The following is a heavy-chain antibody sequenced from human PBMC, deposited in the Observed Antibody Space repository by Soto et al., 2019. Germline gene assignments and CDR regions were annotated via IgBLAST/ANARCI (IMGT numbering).Heavy chain of an antibody. V-gene: IGHV3-11*06. D-gene: IGHD5-18*01. CDR1: GFTFSDYY. J-gene: IGHJ4*02. CDR3: ARYIYGYVDY. Sequence: GGSLRLSCAASGFTFSDYYMSWIRQAPGKGLEWVSYISSSISYTNYADSVKGRFTISRDNAKNSLYLQMNSLRAEDTAVYYCARYIYGYVDYWGQGTLVTVSS. CDR2: ISSSISYT.